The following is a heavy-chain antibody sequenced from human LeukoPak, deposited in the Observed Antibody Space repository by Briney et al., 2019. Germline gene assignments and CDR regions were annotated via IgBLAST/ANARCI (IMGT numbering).Heavy chain of an antibody. CDR2: IHNDGSRT. CDR3: ARGGYAYGHDY. J-gene: IGHJ4*02. V-gene: IGHV3-74*01. Sequence: GGSLRLSCAASGFTFSRYWMHWVRQAPGKGLLWVSHIHNDGSRTDYADSVKGRFTISRDNAKNTLYLQMNSLRAEDTAVYYCARGGYAYGHDYWGQGTLVTVSS. D-gene: IGHD5-18*01. CDR1: GFTFSRYW.